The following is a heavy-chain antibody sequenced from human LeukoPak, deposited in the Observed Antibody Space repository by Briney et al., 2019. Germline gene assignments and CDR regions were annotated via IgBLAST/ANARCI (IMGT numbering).Heavy chain of an antibody. J-gene: IGHJ4*02. CDR1: GFTISNYY. V-gene: IGHV3-11*06. D-gene: IGHD3-10*01. CDR2: ISSSSSYT. CDR3: ARGYASAIDPH. Sequence: GGSLRLSCAASGFTISNYYMSWIRQAPGKGLEWVSYISSSSSYTEYADSVKGRFTISRDNAKNSLYLQMNRLRDEDTAVYYCARGYASAIDPHWGQGTLVTVSS.